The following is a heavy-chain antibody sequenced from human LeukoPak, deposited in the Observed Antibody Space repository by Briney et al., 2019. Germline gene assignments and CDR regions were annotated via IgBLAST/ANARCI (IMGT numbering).Heavy chain of an antibody. V-gene: IGHV3-21*01. CDR1: GFTFSSYS. D-gene: IGHD4-23*01. CDR2: ISSSSSYI. J-gene: IGHJ4*02. CDR3: ARDAYSPRWFFDY. Sequence: GGSLRLSCAASGFTFSSYSMNWVRQAPGKGLEWVSSISSSSSYIYYADSVKGRFTISRDNAKNSVYLQMNSMRDEDTAVYYCARDAYSPRWFFDYWGPGTLVTVSS.